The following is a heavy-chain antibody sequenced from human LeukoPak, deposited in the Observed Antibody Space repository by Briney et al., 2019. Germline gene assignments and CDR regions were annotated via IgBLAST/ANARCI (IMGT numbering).Heavy chain of an antibody. D-gene: IGHD6-13*01. Sequence: GGSLRLSCAASGFTFSRYAMTWVRQTPGKGLEWVSAISGSGGSTYYADPVKGRFTISRDNSKNTLYLKMNRLRAEDTAVYYCARVYSSSWYPRGWFDPWGQGTLVTVSS. V-gene: IGHV3-23*01. CDR2: ISGSGGST. CDR1: GFTFSRYA. CDR3: ARVYSSSWYPRGWFDP. J-gene: IGHJ5*02.